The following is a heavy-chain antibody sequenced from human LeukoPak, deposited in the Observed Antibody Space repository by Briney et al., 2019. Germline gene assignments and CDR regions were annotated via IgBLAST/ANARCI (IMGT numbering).Heavy chain of an antibody. Sequence: EGSLRLSCAASGFTFSNAWMTWVRQAPGRGLEWVGRIKSITHGGTTDYAAPVKGRFTISRDDSKNALYLQMDSLKTEDTAVYYCSTDAGLRALGGQGTLVTVSS. V-gene: IGHV3-15*01. J-gene: IGHJ4*02. CDR3: STDAGLRAL. CDR2: IKSITHGGTT. D-gene: IGHD1-14*01. CDR1: GFTFSNAW.